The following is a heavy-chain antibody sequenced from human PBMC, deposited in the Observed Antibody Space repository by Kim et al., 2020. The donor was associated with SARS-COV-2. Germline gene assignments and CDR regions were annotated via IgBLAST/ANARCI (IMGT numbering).Heavy chain of an antibody. V-gene: IGHV3-74*01. Sequence: GGSLRLSCAASGFTFSRYWMHWVRQAPGKGLVWVSHINSNGSSTTYADSVKGRFTISRDNAKNTLYLQMNSLRPEDTAVYYCARVDSSGYWGQGTLVTGS. CDR1: GFTFSRYW. D-gene: IGHD6-19*01. CDR2: INSNGSST. J-gene: IGHJ4*02. CDR3: ARVDSSGY.